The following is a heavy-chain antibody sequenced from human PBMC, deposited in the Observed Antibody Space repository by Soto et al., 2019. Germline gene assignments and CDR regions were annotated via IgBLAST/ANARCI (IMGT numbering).Heavy chain of an antibody. CDR3: ARGVPPGPKYYDFWSYYYGMDV. V-gene: IGHV1-18*01. CDR2: ISAYNGNT. Sequence: ASVKVSCKASGYTFTSYGISWVRQAPGQGLEWMGWISAYNGNTNYAQKLQGRVTMTTDTSTSTAYMELGSLRSDDTAVYYCARGVPPGPKYYDFWSYYYGMDVWGQGTTVTVSS. D-gene: IGHD3-3*01. J-gene: IGHJ6*02. CDR1: GYTFTSYG.